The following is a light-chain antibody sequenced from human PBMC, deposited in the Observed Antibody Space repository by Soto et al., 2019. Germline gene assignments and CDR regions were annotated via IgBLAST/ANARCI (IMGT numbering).Light chain of an antibody. CDR3: QKYSSVLV. CDR1: QGIRNY. V-gene: IGKV1-27*01. J-gene: IGKJ3*01. Sequence: DIQMTQSPTSLSASVGDRVTITCRASQGIRNYEAWYQQIPGKAPKLLIYAASTLQSGVPSRFSGSGSGTDFTLTISGLYPEDVATYSWQKYSSVLVFGPGTKVEIK. CDR2: AAS.